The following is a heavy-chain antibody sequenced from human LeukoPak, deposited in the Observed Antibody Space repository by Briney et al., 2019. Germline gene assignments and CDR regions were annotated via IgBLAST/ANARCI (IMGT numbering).Heavy chain of an antibody. CDR2: IYTSGST. Sequence: SETLSLTCTVSGGSISNSSHYWGWIRQPAGKGLEWIGRIYTSGSTNYNPSLKSRVTMSVDTSKNQFSLKLSSVTAADTAVYYCARGHYDFWSGYYLDYWGQGTLVTVSS. CDR3: ARGHYDFWSGYYLDY. CDR1: GGSISNSSHY. V-gene: IGHV4-61*02. D-gene: IGHD3-3*01. J-gene: IGHJ4*02.